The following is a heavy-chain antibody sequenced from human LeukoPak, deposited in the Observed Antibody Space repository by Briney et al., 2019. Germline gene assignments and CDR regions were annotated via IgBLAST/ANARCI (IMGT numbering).Heavy chain of an antibody. CDR3: ARDGDSSPFDY. CDR2: IYYSGST. Sequence: SETLSLTCTVSGGSISSGDYYWSWIRQPPGKGLEWIGYIYYSGSTYYNPSLKSRVTIPVDTSKNQFSLKLSSVTAADTAVYYCARDGDSSPFDYWGQGTLVTVSS. D-gene: IGHD3-22*01. J-gene: IGHJ4*02. V-gene: IGHV4-30-4*01. CDR1: GGSISSGDYY.